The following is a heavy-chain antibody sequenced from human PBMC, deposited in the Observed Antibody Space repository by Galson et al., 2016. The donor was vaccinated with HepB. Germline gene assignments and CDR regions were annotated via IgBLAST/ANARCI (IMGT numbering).Heavy chain of an antibody. Sequence: SLRLSCAASEITFSSFAMTWVRQTPGKGLEWVSTISATGGTTYYADTVKGRFTVSRDNSKNTLFLQMNSLRAEDTAVYYCANWGIGDTLVVVAATGRDVWGQGTTVIVSS. J-gene: IGHJ6*02. CDR2: ISATGGTT. CDR1: EITFSSFA. CDR3: ANWGIGDTLVVVAATGRDV. V-gene: IGHV3-23*01. D-gene: IGHD2-15*01.